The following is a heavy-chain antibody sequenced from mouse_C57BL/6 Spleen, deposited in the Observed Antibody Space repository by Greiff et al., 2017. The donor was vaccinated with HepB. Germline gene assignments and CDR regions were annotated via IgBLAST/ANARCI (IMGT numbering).Heavy chain of an antibody. V-gene: IGHV5-6*01. CDR2: ISSGGSYT. Sequence: VQLQESGGDLVKPGGSLKLSCAASGFTFSSYGMSWVRQTPDKSLEWVATISSGGSYTYYPDSVKGRFTISRDNAKNTLYLQMSSLKSEDTAMYYCGRQRFFDYWGQGTTLTVSS. CDR1: GFTFSSYG. CDR3: GRQRFFDY. J-gene: IGHJ2*01.